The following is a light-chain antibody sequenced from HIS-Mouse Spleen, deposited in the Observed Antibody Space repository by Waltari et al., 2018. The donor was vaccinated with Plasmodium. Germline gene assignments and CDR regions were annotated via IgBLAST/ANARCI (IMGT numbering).Light chain of an antibody. CDR3: LQHNSYPMYT. CDR1: QGISNY. V-gene: IGKV1-17*03. Sequence: DIQMTQSPSAMSASVGDRVTITCRGSQGISNYLAWFQQKPGKVPKLLIYAASSLQSGVPSRFSGSGSGTEFTLTISSLQPEDFATYYCLQHNSYPMYTFGQGTKLEIK. J-gene: IGKJ2*01. CDR2: AAS.